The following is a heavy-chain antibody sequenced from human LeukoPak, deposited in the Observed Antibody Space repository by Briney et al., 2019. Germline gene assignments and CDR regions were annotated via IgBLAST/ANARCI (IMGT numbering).Heavy chain of an antibody. V-gene: IGHV4-61*02. Sequence: SETLSLTCTVSGGSISSGSYYWSWIRQPAGKGLEWIGRIYTSGSTNYNPSLKSRVTLSVDTSTNQSSLKLSSGTAADTAVYYCASGIAAAGTGGIWFDPWGQGTLVTVSS. CDR3: ASGIAAAGTGGIWFDP. CDR2: IYTSGST. J-gene: IGHJ5*02. CDR1: GGSISSGSYY. D-gene: IGHD6-13*01.